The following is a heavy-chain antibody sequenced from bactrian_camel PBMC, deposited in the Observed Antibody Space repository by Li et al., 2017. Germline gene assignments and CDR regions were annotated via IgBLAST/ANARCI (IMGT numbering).Heavy chain of an antibody. CDR3: AAHPAIDLSWWLLLHGNTYN. D-gene: IGHD2*01. CDR2: IETHGLT. V-gene: IGHV3S53*01. Sequence: HVQLVESGGGSVQAGRSLRLACTASTNTDSFIYMAWFRQFPGQGREGVAAIETHGLTDYADSVKGRFTISKDDAKNILYLQMSSLKPEDTATYYCAAHPAIDLSWWLLLHGNTYNWGQGTQVTVS. CDR1: TNTDSFIY. J-gene: IGHJ4*01.